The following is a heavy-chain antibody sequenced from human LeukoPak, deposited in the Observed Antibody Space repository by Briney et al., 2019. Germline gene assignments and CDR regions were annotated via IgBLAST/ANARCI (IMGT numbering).Heavy chain of an antibody. J-gene: IGHJ4*02. V-gene: IGHV4-34*01. Sequence: SETLSLTCAVYGGSFSGYYWNWIRQPPGKGLEWIGEINHSGSTNYNPSLKSRVTISVDTSKNQFSLKLSSVTAADTAVYYCVRDFGESSGYYFDYWGQGTLVTVSS. CDR1: GGSFSGYY. CDR2: INHSGST. CDR3: VRDFGESSGYYFDY. D-gene: IGHD3-22*01.